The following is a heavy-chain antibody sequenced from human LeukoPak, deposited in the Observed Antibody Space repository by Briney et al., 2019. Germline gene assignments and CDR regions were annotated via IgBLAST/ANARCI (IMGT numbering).Heavy chain of an antibody. CDR1: GGSISSKNW. J-gene: IGHJ6*03. CDR3: AKIVGYGSECYYYYMDV. V-gene: IGHV4-4*02. D-gene: IGHD3-10*01. CDR2: IHHSGST. Sequence: SETLSLTCAVSGGSISSKNWWSWVRQPPGKGLEWIGEIHHSGSTNYKPSLKSRVTISIDQSKNQFSLRLSSVTAADTAVYYCAKIVGYGSECYYYYMDVWGEGTTVTVSS.